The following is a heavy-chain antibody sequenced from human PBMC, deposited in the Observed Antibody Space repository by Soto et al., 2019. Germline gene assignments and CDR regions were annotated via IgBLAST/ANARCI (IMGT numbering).Heavy chain of an antibody. CDR3: ARGQFDDSSGGFDY. Sequence: QVQLVESGGGVVQPGRSLRLSCAASGFTFSSYGMHWVRQAPGKGLEWVAVIWYDGSNKYYAASVKGRFTISRDKSKNTLYLQMNSLRVEDTAVYYCARGQFDDSSGGFDYWGQGTLVTVAS. CDR1: GFTFSSYG. V-gene: IGHV3-33*01. CDR2: IWYDGSNK. D-gene: IGHD3-22*01. J-gene: IGHJ4*02.